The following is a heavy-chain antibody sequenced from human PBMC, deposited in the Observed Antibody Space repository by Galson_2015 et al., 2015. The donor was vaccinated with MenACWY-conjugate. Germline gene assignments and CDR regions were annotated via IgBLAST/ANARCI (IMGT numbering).Heavy chain of an antibody. D-gene: IGHD6-13*01. CDR2: ISYDGSTE. Sequence: SLRLSCAASGFTFRRFGMHWVRQAPGKGLEWMAVISYDGSTESYAASVKGRFTISRDNSTHTLYLQMNSLRADDTAVYYCAKDWSVPYSTISYYFYMDVWGKGTTVTVSS. CDR1: GFTFRRFG. CDR3: AKDWSVPYSTISYYFYMDV. V-gene: IGHV3-30*18. J-gene: IGHJ6*03.